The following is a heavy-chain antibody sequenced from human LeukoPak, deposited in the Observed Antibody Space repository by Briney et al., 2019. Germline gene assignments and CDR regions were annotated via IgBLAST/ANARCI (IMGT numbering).Heavy chain of an antibody. CDR3: ARELSPVETYYFDY. Sequence: PGGSLRLSCAASGFTFRNYAMTWVRQAPGKGLEWVAVIWYDGSKKYYADSVKGRSTISRDNSKNTLYLQMNSLRVEDTAVYYCARELSPVETYYFDYWGQGTLVTVSS. V-gene: IGHV3-33*08. J-gene: IGHJ4*02. D-gene: IGHD5-24*01. CDR1: GFTFRNYA. CDR2: IWYDGSKK.